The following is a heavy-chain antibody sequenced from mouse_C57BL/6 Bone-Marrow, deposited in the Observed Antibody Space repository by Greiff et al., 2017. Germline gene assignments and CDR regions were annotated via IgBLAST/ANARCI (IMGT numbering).Heavy chain of an antibody. CDR1: GFNIKDYY. V-gene: IGHV14-2*01. Sequence: EVKLVESGAELVKPGASVKLSCTASGFNIKDYYMHWVKQRTEQGLEWIGRIDPEDGETKYAPKFQGKATITADTSSNTAYLQLSSLTSEDTAVYYCALSIYYYGSSPFSFDDWVQGNTLTVSS. CDR3: ALSIYYYGSSPFSFDD. J-gene: IGHJ2*01. CDR2: IDPEDGET. D-gene: IGHD1-1*01.